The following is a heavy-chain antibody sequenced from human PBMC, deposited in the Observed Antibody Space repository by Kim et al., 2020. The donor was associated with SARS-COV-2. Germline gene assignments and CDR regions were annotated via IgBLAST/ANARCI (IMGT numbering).Heavy chain of an antibody. D-gene: IGHD6-13*01. Sequence: GGSLRLSCAASGFTFSSYGMHWVRQAPGKGLEWVAVISYDGSNKYYADPVKGRFTISRDNSKNTLYLQMNSLRAEDTAVYYCAKEFGMTAAAGYYYYYGMDVWGQGTTVTVSS. CDR3: AKEFGMTAAAGYYYYYGMDV. CDR1: GFTFSSYG. CDR2: ISYDGSNK. J-gene: IGHJ6*02. V-gene: IGHV3-30*18.